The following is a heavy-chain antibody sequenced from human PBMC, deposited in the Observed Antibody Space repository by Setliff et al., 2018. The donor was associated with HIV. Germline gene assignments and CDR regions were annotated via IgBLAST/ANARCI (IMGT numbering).Heavy chain of an antibody. CDR3: ARGSCGGCYLSDY. D-gene: IGHD2-15*01. CDR2: ISAGDDNT. CDR1: GYTFSTNA. Sequence: ASVKVSCKAFGYTFSTNAIHWVRQAPGQRLEWMGYISAGDDNTRYSQEFQGRVTITKDTSANTAYMELSSLRSEDTAVYYCARGSCGGCYLSDYWGQGTLVTVSS. J-gene: IGHJ4*02. V-gene: IGHV1-3*01.